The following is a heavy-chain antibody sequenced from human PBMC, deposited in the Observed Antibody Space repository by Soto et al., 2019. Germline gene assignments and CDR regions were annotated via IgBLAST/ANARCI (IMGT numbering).Heavy chain of an antibody. Sequence: GGSLRLSCAASGFTFSSYAMSWVRQAPGKGLGWVSGISGSGGSTYYADSVKGRFAISRDSSKNTLYLQMNSLRADDTAVYFCARRVGSRGYDYVDYWGQGTLVTVSS. CDR3: ARRVGSRGYDYVDY. J-gene: IGHJ4*02. CDR2: ISGSGGST. CDR1: GFTFSSYA. D-gene: IGHD5-12*01. V-gene: IGHV3-23*01.